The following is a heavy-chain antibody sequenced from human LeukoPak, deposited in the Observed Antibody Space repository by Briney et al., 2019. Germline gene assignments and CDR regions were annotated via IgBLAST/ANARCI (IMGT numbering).Heavy chain of an antibody. CDR2: IYYSGST. D-gene: IGHD3-10*01. V-gene: IGHV4-59*01. Sequence: SETLSLTCTVSGGSISGYYWSWIRRPPGKGLEWIGYIYYSGSTNYNPSLKSRVTISVDTSKNQFSLKLSSVTAADTAVYYCARDKRLWFGESTFDYWGQGTLVTVSS. CDR3: ARDKRLWFGESTFDY. J-gene: IGHJ4*02. CDR1: GGSISGYY.